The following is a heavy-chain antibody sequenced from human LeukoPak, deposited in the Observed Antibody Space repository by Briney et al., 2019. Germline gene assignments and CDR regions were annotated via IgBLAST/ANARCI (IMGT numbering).Heavy chain of an antibody. J-gene: IGHJ3*02. CDR1: GFTFTNYG. D-gene: IGHD3-22*01. CDR2: ISSSGSTI. CDR3: ARGDYYDSSGFYHDAFDI. V-gene: IGHV3-48*04. Sequence: GGSLRLSCVASGFTFTNYGMNWVRQAPGKGLEWVSYISSSGSTIYYADSVKGRFTISRDNAKNSLYLQMNSLRAEDTAVYYCARGDYYDSSGFYHDAFDIWGQGTMVTVSS.